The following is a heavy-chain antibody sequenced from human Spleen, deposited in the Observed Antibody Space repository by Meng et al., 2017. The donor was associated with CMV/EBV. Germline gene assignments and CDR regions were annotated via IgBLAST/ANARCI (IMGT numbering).Heavy chain of an antibody. CDR1: GYTFTGYE. V-gene: IGHV1-8*01. D-gene: IGHD3-10*01. J-gene: IGHJ6*02. CDR3: ARRLWFGEKGAYYYGMDV. CDR2: MNPNSGNT. Sequence: ASVKVSCKASGYTFTGYEINWLRQATGQGLEWMGWMNPNSGNTGYAQKFQGRVTMTRNTAISTAYLELSRLRSDDTAVYYCARRLWFGEKGAYYYGMDVWGQGTTVTVSS.